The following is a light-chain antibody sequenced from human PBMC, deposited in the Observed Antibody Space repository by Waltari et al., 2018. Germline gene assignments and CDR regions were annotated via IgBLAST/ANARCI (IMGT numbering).Light chain of an antibody. Sequence: DIQMTQSRSTLSASVGDRVTITCRASLGIRSWLAWYQQKPGKAPNLLVSKSSTLETGVPSRFSGSGSGTEFTLTISSLQPDDFATYYCQQYYSYPRTFGQGTKVEIK. V-gene: IGKV1-5*03. J-gene: IGKJ1*01. CDR2: KSS. CDR1: LGIRSW. CDR3: QQYYSYPRT.